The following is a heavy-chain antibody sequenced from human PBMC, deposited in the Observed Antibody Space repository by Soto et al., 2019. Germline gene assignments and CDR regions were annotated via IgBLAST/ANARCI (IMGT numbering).Heavy chain of an antibody. CDR1: GYTFTGYY. J-gene: IGHJ6*02. Sequence: ASVKVSCKASGYTFTGYYMHWVRQAPGQGLEWMGWINPNSGGTNYAQKFQGRVTMTRDTSISTAYMELSRLRSDDTAVYYCGSGRIVVAGSRAYYALDVWGQGTRVTVSS. D-gene: IGHD6-19*01. CDR2: INPNSGGT. CDR3: GSGRIVVAGSRAYYALDV. V-gene: IGHV1-2*02.